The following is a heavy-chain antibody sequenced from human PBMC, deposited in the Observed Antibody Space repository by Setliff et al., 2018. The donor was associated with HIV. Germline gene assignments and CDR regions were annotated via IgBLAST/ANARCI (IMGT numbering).Heavy chain of an antibody. J-gene: IGHJ6*03. Sequence: GGSLRLSCAASGFTFSDYYMSWIRQAPGKGLEWVSSISSSSSRYTNYADSVKGRFTISRDNSKNTVYLQMDNLRAEDTAVYYCAKDADWSAYFYFMDVWGKGATVTVSS. CDR3: AKDADWSAYFYFMDV. CDR2: ISSSSSRYT. V-gene: IGHV3-11*05. CDR1: GFTFSDYY. D-gene: IGHD3-9*01.